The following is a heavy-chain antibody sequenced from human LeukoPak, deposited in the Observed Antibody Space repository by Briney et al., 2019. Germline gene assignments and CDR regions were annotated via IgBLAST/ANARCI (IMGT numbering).Heavy chain of an antibody. CDR2: IYTSGST. CDR3: ARERRVYYMDV. V-gene: IGHV4-61*02. J-gene: IGHJ6*03. Sequence: TLSLTCTVSGGSISSGSYYWSWIRQPAGKGLEWIGRIYTSGSTNYNPSLKSRVTISVDTSKNQFSLKLSSVTAADTAVYYCARERRVYYMDVWGKGTTVTVSS. CDR1: GGSISSGSYY. D-gene: IGHD3-3*01.